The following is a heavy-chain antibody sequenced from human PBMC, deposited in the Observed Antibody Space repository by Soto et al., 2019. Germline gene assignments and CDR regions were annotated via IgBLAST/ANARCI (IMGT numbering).Heavy chain of an antibody. CDR1: GFTFSSYA. CDR2: ISYDGSNK. J-gene: IGHJ4*02. Sequence: QVQLVASGGGVVQPGRSLRLSCAASGFTFSSYAMHWVRQAPGKGLEWVAVISYDGSNKYYADSVKGRFTISRDNSKNTLYLQMNSLRAEDTAVYYCAGEDYWGQGTLVTVSS. CDR3: AGEDY. V-gene: IGHV3-30-3*01.